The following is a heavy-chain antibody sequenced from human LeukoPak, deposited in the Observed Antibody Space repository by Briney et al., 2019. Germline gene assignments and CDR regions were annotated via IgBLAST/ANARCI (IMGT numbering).Heavy chain of an antibody. CDR2: ISGSGGST. CDR1: GFTLSSYA. J-gene: IGHJ4*02. CDR3: AKDQGYLRSSWYDY. V-gene: IGHV3-23*01. Sequence: PGGSLRLSCAASGFTLSSYAMSWVRQAPGKGLEWVSAISGSGGSTYYADSVKGRFTISRDNSKNTLYLQMNSLRAEDTAVYYCAKDQGYLRSSWYDYWGQGTLVTVSS. D-gene: IGHD6-13*01.